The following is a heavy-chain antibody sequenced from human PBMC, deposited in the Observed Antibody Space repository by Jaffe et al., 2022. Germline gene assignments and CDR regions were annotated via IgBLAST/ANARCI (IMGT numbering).Heavy chain of an antibody. J-gene: IGHJ6*03. V-gene: IGHV3-9*01. CDR2: ISWNSGSI. CDR3: AKDGDPGGDYYYYMDV. Sequence: EVQLVESGGGLVQPGRSLRLSCAASGFTFDDYAMHWVRQAPGKGLEWVSGISWNSGSIGYADSVKGRFTISRDNAKNSLYLQMNSLRAEDTALYYCAKDGDPGGDYYYYMDVWGKGTTVTVSS. CDR1: GFTFDDYA. D-gene: IGHD2-8*02.